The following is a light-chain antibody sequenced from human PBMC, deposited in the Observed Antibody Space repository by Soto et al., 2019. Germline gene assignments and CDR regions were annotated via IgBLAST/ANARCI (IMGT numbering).Light chain of an antibody. V-gene: IGKV3-11*01. CDR3: QQRSSWPLS. CDR1: QSVSSY. CDR2: DAT. J-gene: IGKJ4*01. Sequence: ENVLTQSPATLSLSPGERATLSCRASQSVSSYLAWYQHKPGQAPRLLIYDATNRATGIPVRFSGSGSGTDFTLTISSLEAEDFGVYYCQQRSSWPLSFGGGTKVEIK.